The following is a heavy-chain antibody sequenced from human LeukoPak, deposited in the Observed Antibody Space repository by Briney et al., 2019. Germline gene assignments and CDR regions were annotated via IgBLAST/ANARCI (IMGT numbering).Heavy chain of an antibody. CDR3: AKGWPPYYYGMDV. D-gene: IGHD2-15*01. V-gene: IGHV3-9*01. J-gene: IGHJ6*02. CDR2: ISWNSGSI. CDR1: GFTFDDYA. Sequence: GGSLRLSCAASGFTFDDYAMHWVRQAPGKGLEWVSGISWNSGSIGYADSVKGRFTISRDNAKNSLYLQMNSLRAEDTALYYCAKGWPPYYYGMDVWGQGTTVTVSS.